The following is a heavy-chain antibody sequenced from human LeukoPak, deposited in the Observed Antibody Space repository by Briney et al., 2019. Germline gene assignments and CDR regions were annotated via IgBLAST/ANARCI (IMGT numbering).Heavy chain of an antibody. Sequence: PGGSLRLSCAASGFTFSSYAMSWVRQAPGKWLEWVSAIIGSGGSTYYADSVKGRFTISRDNSKNTLYLQMNSLRAEDTAVYYCATEYAIFGVVMHAFDIWGQGTMVTVSS. CDR1: GFTFSSYA. V-gene: IGHV3-23*01. J-gene: IGHJ3*02. CDR2: IIGSGGST. CDR3: ATEYAIFGVVMHAFDI. D-gene: IGHD3-3*01.